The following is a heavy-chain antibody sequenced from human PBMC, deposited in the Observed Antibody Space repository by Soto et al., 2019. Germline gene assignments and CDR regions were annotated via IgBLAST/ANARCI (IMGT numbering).Heavy chain of an antibody. D-gene: IGHD3-3*01. CDR3: ARDMGNYDFWSGYYGYYYYGMDV. CDR1: GSTFSSYA. CDR2: ISYDGSNK. Sequence: VGSLRLSCAASGSTFSSYAMHWVRQAPGKGLEWVAVISYDGSNKYYADSVKGRFTISRDNSKNTLYLQMNSLRAEDTAVYYCARDMGNYDFWSGYYGYYYYGMDVWGQGTTVTVSS. V-gene: IGHV3-30-3*01. J-gene: IGHJ6*02.